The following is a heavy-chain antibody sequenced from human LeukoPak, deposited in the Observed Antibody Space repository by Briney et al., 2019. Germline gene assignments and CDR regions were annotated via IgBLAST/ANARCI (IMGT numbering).Heavy chain of an antibody. D-gene: IGHD5/OR15-5a*01. CDR1: GGSISSGGYY. CDR2: IYYSGST. J-gene: IGHJ6*04. V-gene: IGHV4-31*03. CDR3: ARVYPSYYYYGMDV. Sequence: SETLSLTCTVSGGSISSGGYYWSWIRQHAGKGLEWIGYIYYSGSTYYNPSLKSRVTISVDTSKNQFSLKLSSVTAADTAVYYCARVYPSYYYYGMDVWGKGTTVTVSS.